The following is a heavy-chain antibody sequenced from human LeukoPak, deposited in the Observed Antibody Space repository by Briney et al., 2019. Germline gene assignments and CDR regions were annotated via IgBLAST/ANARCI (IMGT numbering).Heavy chain of an antibody. V-gene: IGHV3-23*01. CDR3: AKVADYYDSSGYYY. J-gene: IGHJ4*02. D-gene: IGHD3-22*01. CDR2: ISESGENT. CDR1: GFSFKNYA. Sequence: GGSLRLSCVASGFSFKNYAMNWVRQAPGKGLEWVSAISESGENTHYADSVKGRFTISRDNSKNTLYLQMNSLRAEDTAVYYCAKVADYYDSSGYYYWGQGTLVTVSS.